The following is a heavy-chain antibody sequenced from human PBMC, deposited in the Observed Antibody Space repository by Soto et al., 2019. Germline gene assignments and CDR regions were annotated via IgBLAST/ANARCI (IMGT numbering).Heavy chain of an antibody. J-gene: IGHJ5*02. CDR2: IYYSGST. CDR3: ARSYGSGSYYTDNWFDP. D-gene: IGHD3-10*01. Sequence: QVQLQESGPGLVKPSQTLSLTCTVSGDSISSGGYYWSWIRQHPGKGLEWIGYIYYSGSTYYNPSLKSRVTISVDTSKNQFSLKLSSVTAADTAVYYCARSYGSGSYYTDNWFDPWGQGTLVTVSS. CDR1: GDSISSGGYY. V-gene: IGHV4-31*03.